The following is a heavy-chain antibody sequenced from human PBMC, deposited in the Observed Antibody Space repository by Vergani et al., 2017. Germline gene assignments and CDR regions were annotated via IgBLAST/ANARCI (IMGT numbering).Heavy chain of an antibody. J-gene: IGHJ4*02. Sequence: EVQLVESGGGLVQPGRSLRLSCAASGFTFDDYAMHWVRQAPGKGLEWVSGISWNSGSIGYADSVKGRFTISRDNAKNSLYLQMNSLRAEDTAVYYCARDFGYCSGGSCYSYFDYWGQGTLVTVSS. CDR2: ISWNSGSI. CDR1: GFTFDDYA. D-gene: IGHD2-15*01. CDR3: ARDFGYCSGGSCYSYFDY. V-gene: IGHV3-9*01.